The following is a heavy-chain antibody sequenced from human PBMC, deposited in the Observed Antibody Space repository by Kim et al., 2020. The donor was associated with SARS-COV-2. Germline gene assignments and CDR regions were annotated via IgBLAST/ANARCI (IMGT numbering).Heavy chain of an antibody. V-gene: IGHV3-7*03. CDR3: VRGFPSA. J-gene: IGHJ5*02. CDR2: LNQDGSAK. CDR1: GFTFSSYW. Sequence: GGSLRLSCAASGFTFSSYWMSWVRQAPGKGLEWVANLNQDGSAKFYVDPVKGRFTIPRDNAKNSVFLQMNSLRAEDTADYYCVRGFPSAWGQGTLVTVTS.